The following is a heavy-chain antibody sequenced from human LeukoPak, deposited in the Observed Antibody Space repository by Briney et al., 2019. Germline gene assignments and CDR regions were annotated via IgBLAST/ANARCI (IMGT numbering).Heavy chain of an antibody. CDR2: ISGSGGGT. V-gene: IGHV3-23*01. CDR1: GFTFDDYA. D-gene: IGHD2-15*01. CDR3: AKDTLGYCSGGICYNY. J-gene: IGHJ4*02. Sequence: PGRSLRLSCAASGFTFDDYAMHWVRQAPGKGLEWASGISGSGGGTYYTDSVKGRFTISRDNSKNTLYLQMNSLRAEDTAVYYCAKDTLGYCSGGICYNYWGQGTLVTVSS.